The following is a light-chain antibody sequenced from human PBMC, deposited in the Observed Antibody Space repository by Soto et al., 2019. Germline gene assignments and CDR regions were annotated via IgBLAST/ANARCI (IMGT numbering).Light chain of an antibody. V-gene: IGKV1-6*01. Sequence: ATQMTQSPSSLSASVGDRVTIACRASQGIRTELGWYQQKPGEAPKLLIYAASTLQSGVLSRFSGSGSGTDFTLTISSLQPEDFATYYCLQDYDYPRTFGQGTKVEMK. CDR2: AAS. CDR1: QGIRTE. CDR3: LQDYDYPRT. J-gene: IGKJ1*01.